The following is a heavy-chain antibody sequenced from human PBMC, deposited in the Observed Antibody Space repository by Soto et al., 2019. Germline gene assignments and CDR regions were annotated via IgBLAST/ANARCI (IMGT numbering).Heavy chain of an antibody. J-gene: IGHJ4*02. CDR1: GFSFGGHW. V-gene: IGHV3-7*03. D-gene: IGHD1-1*01. Sequence: GSLRLSWAASGFSFGGHWMNWFRQTPGRKFEWVAGIMPDGSGKFYADSVKGRFTIFRDNPKSSLYLQMNTLRAEDTAVYFCARDKDWTSDSWGQGTQVTVSS. CDR2: IMPDGSGK. CDR3: ARDKDWTSDS.